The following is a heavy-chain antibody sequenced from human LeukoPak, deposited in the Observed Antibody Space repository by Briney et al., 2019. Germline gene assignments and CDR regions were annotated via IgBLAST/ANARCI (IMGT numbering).Heavy chain of an antibody. CDR1: GGTFSSYA. V-gene: IGHV1-69*05. D-gene: IGHD6-13*01. Sequence: GSSVKVSCKASGGTFSSYAISWVRQAPGQGLEWMGRIIPIFGTANYAQKFQGRVTITTDESTSTAYMELSSLRSEDTAVYYCASARYSSSSLYYMDAWGKGTTVTVSS. J-gene: IGHJ6*03. CDR2: IIPIFGTA. CDR3: ASARYSSSSLYYMDA.